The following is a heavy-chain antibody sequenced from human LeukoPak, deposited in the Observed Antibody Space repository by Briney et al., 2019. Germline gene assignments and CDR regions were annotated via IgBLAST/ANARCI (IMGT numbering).Heavy chain of an antibody. CDR1: GYTLTELS. J-gene: IGHJ4*02. V-gene: IGHV1-24*01. CDR3: ATLLYCSGGSCYSDLLRYFDY. D-gene: IGHD2-15*01. Sequence: ASVKVSCKVSGYTLTELSMHWVRQAPGKGLEWMGGFDPEDGETIYAQKFQGRVTMTEDTSTDTAYMGLSSLRSEDTAVYYCATLLYCSGGSCYSDLLRYFDYWGQGTLVTVSS. CDR2: FDPEDGET.